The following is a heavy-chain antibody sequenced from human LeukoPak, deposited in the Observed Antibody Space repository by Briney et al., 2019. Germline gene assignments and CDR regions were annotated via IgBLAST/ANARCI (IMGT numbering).Heavy chain of an antibody. CDR1: GGTFSSYA. V-gene: IGHV1-69*05. CDR3: ARGVATILSGFDP. CDR2: VIPIFGTA. D-gene: IGHD5-12*01. Sequence: GASVKVSCKASGGTFSSYAISWVRQAPGQGLEWMGGVIPIFGTANYAQKFQGRVTMTRDMSTSTVYMELSSLRSEDTAVYYCARGVATILSGFDPWGQGTLVTVSS. J-gene: IGHJ5*02.